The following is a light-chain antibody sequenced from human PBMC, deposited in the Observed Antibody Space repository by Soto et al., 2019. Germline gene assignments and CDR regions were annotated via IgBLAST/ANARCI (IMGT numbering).Light chain of an antibody. CDR1: SSDVGGYNY. CDR3: SSYAGSKNVV. CDR2: EVS. J-gene: IGLJ2*01. V-gene: IGLV2-8*01. Sequence: QSVLTQPPSASGSPGQSVTISCTGTSSDVGGYNYVSWYQQHPGKAPKLMIYEVSKRPSGVPDRFSGSKSGNTASLTVSGLQAEDEADYYCSSYAGSKNVVFRGGTKLPS.